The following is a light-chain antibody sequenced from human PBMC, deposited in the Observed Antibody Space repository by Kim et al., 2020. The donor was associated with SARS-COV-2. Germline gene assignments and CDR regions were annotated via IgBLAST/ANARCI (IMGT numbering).Light chain of an antibody. CDR3: GTWDSSLSAVV. CDR1: SSNIGNNY. J-gene: IGLJ2*01. V-gene: IGLV1-51*01. CDR2: DNN. Sequence: QSVLTQPPSVSAAPGQKVTISRSGSSSNIGNNYVSWYQQLPGTAPKLLMYDNNKRPSGIPDRFSGSKSGTSATLGITGLQTWDEADYYCGTWDSSLSAVVFGGGTQLTVL.